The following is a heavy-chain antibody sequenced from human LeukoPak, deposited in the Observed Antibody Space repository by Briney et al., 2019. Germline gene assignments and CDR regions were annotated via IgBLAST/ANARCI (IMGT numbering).Heavy chain of an antibody. Sequence: ASVKVSCKASGYTFTDYYMHWVRQAPGQGLEWMGWINPNSGVTDCAQRFQGRVTMTRDTSISTAYMELSSLTSDDTAVYYCARIIYCSSASCYHRWFDPWGQGTLVTVSS. CDR1: GYTFTDYY. CDR3: ARIIYCSSASCYHRWFDP. J-gene: IGHJ5*02. V-gene: IGHV1-2*02. D-gene: IGHD2-2*01. CDR2: INPNSGVT.